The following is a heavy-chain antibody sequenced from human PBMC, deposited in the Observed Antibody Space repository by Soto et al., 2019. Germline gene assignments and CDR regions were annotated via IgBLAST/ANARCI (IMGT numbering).Heavy chain of an antibody. CDR1: GYTFSNFA. D-gene: IGHD3-22*01. J-gene: IGHJ4*02. V-gene: IGHV1-3*01. CDR2: VNAGNWNT. Sequence: ASVKVSCKASGYTFSNFAMHWVRQAPGQRLEWMGWVNAGNWNTKYSQKFQGRVTMTRDTSTSTVYMELSSLRSEDTAVYYCARGPYYYDSSGYSPFDYWGQGTLVTVSS. CDR3: ARGPYYYDSSGYSPFDY.